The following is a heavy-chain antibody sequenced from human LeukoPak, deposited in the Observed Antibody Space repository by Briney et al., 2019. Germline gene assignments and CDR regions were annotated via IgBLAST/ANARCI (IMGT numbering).Heavy chain of an antibody. CDR1: GDSISSYY. V-gene: IGHV4-4*07. Sequence: SETLSLTCTVSGDSISSYYWSWIRQPAGKGLEWIGRIYTSGSSNYYPSLKSRVTMSVDTSKNQVSLKLSSVTAADTAVYYCASGGDPYSSGWYGSDYWGQGTLVTVSS. CDR2: IYTSGSS. J-gene: IGHJ4*02. CDR3: ASGGDPYSSGWYGSDY. D-gene: IGHD6-19*01.